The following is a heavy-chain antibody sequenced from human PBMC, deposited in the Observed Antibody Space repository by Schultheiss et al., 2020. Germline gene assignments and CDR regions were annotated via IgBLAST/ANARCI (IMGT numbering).Heavy chain of an antibody. J-gene: IGHJ6*03. D-gene: IGHD6-13*01. Sequence: GESLKISCAASGFIFSTYAMSWVRQAPGKGLEWVSAISGSGGSTYYADSVKGRFTISRDNSKNTLYLQMNSLRAEDTAVYYCARVMYSSSWYGGYYYYYMDVWGKGTTVTVSS. CDR2: ISGSGGST. CDR3: ARVMYSSSWYGGYYYYYMDV. CDR1: GFIFSTYA. V-gene: IGHV3-23*01.